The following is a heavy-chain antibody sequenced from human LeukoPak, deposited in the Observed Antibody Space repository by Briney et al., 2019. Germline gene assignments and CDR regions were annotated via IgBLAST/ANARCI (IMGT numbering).Heavy chain of an antibody. J-gene: IGHJ5*02. Sequence: GGYLRLSCAASGFTLSYYWMHWVRQAPGKGLVWVSCINGDGSSTNYADSVKGRFTISRDNAKNTLYLEMNSLRAEDTAVYYCTRDPRNKGFDPWGQGTLVTVSS. CDR1: GFTLSYYW. CDR3: TRDPRNKGFDP. V-gene: IGHV3-74*01. CDR2: INGDGSST. D-gene: IGHD1/OR15-1a*01.